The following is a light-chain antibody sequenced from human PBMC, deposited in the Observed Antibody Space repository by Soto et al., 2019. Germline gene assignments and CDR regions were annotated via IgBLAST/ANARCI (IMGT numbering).Light chain of an antibody. J-gene: IGLJ3*02. CDR1: RSDVGSYNL. V-gene: IGLV2-23*01. Sequence: QSVLTQPASVSGSPGQSITISCTGTRSDVGSYNLVSWYQQHPGKAPKLMIYEGSKRPSGVSNRLSGSKSGNTASLTISGLQAEDEADYYCCSYAGSSTWVFGGGTKLTVL. CDR2: EGS. CDR3: CSYAGSSTWV.